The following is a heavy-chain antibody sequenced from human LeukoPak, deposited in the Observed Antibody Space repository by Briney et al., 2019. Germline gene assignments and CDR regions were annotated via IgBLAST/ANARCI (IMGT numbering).Heavy chain of an antibody. CDR3: ARPGLGGYHGVDAFDI. CDR1: GYSFTSYW. CDR2: IYPGDSDT. D-gene: IGHD5-12*01. Sequence: GESLKISCKGSGYSFTSYWIGWVRQMPGKGLEWMGIIYPGDSDTRYSPSFQGQVTISADKSISTAYLQWSSLKASDTAMYYCARPGLGGYHGVDAFDIWGQGTMVTVSS. J-gene: IGHJ3*02. V-gene: IGHV5-51*01.